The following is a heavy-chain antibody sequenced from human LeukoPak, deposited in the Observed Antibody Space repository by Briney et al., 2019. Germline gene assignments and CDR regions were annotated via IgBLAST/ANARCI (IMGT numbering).Heavy chain of an antibody. CDR3: ARHQDIVVVPAAIKGVGIWFDP. D-gene: IGHD2-2*02. CDR1: GYTFTSYD. CDR2: ISAYNGNT. Sequence: ASVKVSCKASGYTFTSYDINWVRQATGQGLEWMGWISAYNGNTNYAQKLQGRVTMTTDTSTSTAYMELRSLRSDDTAVYYCARHQDIVVVPAAIKGVGIWFDPWGQGTLVTVSS. J-gene: IGHJ5*02. V-gene: IGHV1-18*01.